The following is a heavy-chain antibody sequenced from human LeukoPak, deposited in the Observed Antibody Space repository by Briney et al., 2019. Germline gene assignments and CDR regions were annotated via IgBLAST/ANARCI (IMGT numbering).Heavy chain of an antibody. CDR2: IYYSGST. CDR1: GGSISSYY. J-gene: IGHJ4*02. D-gene: IGHD6-13*01. Sequence: SETLSLTCTVSGGSISSYYWSWIRQPAGKGLEWIGYIYYSGSTNYNPSLKSRVTISVDTSKNQFSLKLSSVTAADTAVYYCAKAGRLAAAGTLDYWGQGRLVTVSS. V-gene: IGHV4-59*01. CDR3: AKAGRLAAAGTLDY.